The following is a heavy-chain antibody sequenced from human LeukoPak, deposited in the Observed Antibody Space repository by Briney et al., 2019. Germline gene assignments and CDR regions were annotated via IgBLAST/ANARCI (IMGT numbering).Heavy chain of an antibody. Sequence: GGSLRLSCAVSGLTFSSSWMDWVRQAPGKGLEWVASINPDGNKKYSADSVKGRFTISRDNAENLLYLQMNSLRVEDTAFYYCARDLAYSRLDYWGQGMLVTVSS. D-gene: IGHD5-18*01. V-gene: IGHV3-7*01. CDR2: INPDGNKK. CDR1: GLTFSSSW. J-gene: IGHJ4*02. CDR3: ARDLAYSRLDY.